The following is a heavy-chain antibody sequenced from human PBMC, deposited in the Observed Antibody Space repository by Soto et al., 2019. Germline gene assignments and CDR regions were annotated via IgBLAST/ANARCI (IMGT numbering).Heavy chain of an antibody. CDR1: GFTFSSYA. V-gene: IGHV3-23*01. J-gene: IGHJ6*02. Sequence: EVQLLESVGGLVQPGGSLRLSCAASGFTFSSYAMSWVRQAPGKGLEWVSAISGSGGSTYYADSVKGRFTISRDNSKNTLYLQMNSLRAEDTAVYYCAKDLSSGYSYGERYYYYGMDVWGQGPTVTVSS. CDR2: ISGSGGST. D-gene: IGHD5-18*01. CDR3: AKDLSSGYSYGERYYYYGMDV.